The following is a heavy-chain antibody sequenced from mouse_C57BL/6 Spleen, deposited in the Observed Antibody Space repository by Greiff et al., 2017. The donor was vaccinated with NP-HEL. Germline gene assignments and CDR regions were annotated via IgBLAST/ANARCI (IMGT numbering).Heavy chain of an antibody. J-gene: IGHJ1*03. V-gene: IGHV1-22*01. CDR2: INPNNGGT. CDR3: ARGFYYGNRYWYFDV. Sequence: EVQLQQSGPELVKPGASVKMSCKASGYTFTDYNMHWVKQSHGKSLEWIGYINPNNGGTSYNQKFKGKATLTVNKSSSTAYMELRSLTSEDSAVYYCARGFYYGNRYWYFDVWGTGTTVTVSS. D-gene: IGHD2-1*01. CDR1: GYTFTDYN.